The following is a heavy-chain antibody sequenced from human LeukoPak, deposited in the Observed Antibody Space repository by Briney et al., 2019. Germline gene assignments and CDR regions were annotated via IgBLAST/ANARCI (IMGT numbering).Heavy chain of an antibody. D-gene: IGHD2-8*01. J-gene: IGHJ5*02. CDR1: GGSISSGSYY. CDR3: ARFLSYCTNGVCTPSGFDP. V-gene: IGHV4-61*02. CDR2: IYTSGST. Sequence: PSETLSLTCTVSGGSISSGSYYWSWIRQPAGKGLEWIGRIYTSGSTNYNPSLKSRVTISVDTSKNQFSLKLSSVTAADTAVYYCARFLSYCTNGVCTPSGFDPWGQGTLVTVSS.